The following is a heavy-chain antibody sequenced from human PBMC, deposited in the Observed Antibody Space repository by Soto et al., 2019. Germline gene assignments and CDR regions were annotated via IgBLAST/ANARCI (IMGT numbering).Heavy chain of an antibody. J-gene: IGHJ3*02. V-gene: IGHV3-21*01. CDR3: ARDRGHLTDAFDI. CDR2: ISSSSSYI. CDR1: GFTFSSYS. Sequence: GGSLRLSCAASGFTFSSYSMNWVRQAPGKGLEWVSSISSSSSYIYYADSVKGRFTISRDNAKNSPYLQMNSLRAEDTAVYYCARDRGHLTDAFDIWGQGTMVTVSS. D-gene: IGHD3-10*01.